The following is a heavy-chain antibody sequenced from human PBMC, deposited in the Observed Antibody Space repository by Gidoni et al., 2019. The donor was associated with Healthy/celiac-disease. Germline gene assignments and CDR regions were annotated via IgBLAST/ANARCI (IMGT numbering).Heavy chain of an antibody. CDR1: GGTFSSYA. D-gene: IGHD6-19*01. Sequence: QVQLVQSGAEVKKPGSSVKVSCKASGGTFSSYAISRVRQAPGQGLEWMGRIIPILGIANYAQKFQGRVTITADKSTSTAYMELSSLRSEDTAVYYCARLSVAGTDIDYWGQGTLVTVSS. CDR3: ARLSVAGTDIDY. CDR2: IIPILGIA. V-gene: IGHV1-69*04. J-gene: IGHJ4*02.